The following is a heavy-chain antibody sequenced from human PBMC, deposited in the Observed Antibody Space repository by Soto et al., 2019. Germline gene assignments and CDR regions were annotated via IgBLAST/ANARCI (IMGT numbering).Heavy chain of an antibody. Sequence: GGSLRLSCAASGFTCSSYAMILVRQAPGKGLEWVSAISGSGGSTYYADSVKGRFTISRDNSKNTLYLQMNSLRAEDTAVYYCAKGPYDFWSGYSPNYYYYGMDVWGQGTTVTVSS. CDR3: AKGPYDFWSGYSPNYYYYGMDV. CDR1: GFTCSSYA. V-gene: IGHV3-23*01. CDR2: ISGSGGST. J-gene: IGHJ6*02. D-gene: IGHD3-3*01.